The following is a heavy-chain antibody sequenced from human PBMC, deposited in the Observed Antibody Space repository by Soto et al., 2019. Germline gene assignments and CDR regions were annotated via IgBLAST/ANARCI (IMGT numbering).Heavy chain of an antibody. Sequence: PSETLSLTWAVDGGSFSGYYWDWLRQPPGKGQEWIGAVNHGGTSNHNPSLKSRVTISVDTSKNQFALKLSSVTAADTAVYYCAKERPYYYDSSAPGDPPAEYFEHWDQGTLFTVSS. V-gene: IGHV4-34*01. CDR1: GGSFSGYY. CDR2: VNHGGTS. D-gene: IGHD3-22*01. CDR3: AKERPYYYDSSAPGDPPAEYFEH. J-gene: IGHJ1*01.